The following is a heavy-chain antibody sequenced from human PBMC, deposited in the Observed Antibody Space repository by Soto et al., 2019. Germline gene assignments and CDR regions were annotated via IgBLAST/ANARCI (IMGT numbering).Heavy chain of an antibody. CDR2: IYHSGST. Sequence: SETLSLTCTVSGGSIGSGGYSWSWIRQPPGKGLEWIGYIYHSGSTYYNPSLKSRVTISVDRSKNQFSLKLSSVTAADTAVYYCARHVTTVTTVDYWGQGTLVTVSS. CDR1: GGSIGSGGYS. V-gene: IGHV4-30-2*01. J-gene: IGHJ4*02. CDR3: ARHVTTVTTVDY. D-gene: IGHD4-17*01.